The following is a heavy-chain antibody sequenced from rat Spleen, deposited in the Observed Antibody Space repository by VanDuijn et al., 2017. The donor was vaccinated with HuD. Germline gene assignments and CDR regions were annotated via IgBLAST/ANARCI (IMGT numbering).Heavy chain of an antibody. D-gene: IGHD1-11*01. J-gene: IGHJ3*01. CDR3: ATRDGGYPG. V-gene: IGHV5-27*01. CDR2: ISPSGGST. CDR1: GFTFSNYY. Sequence: EVQMVESGGGLVKPGRSLKLSCAASGFTFSNYYMAWVRQAPTKGLEWVASISPSGGSTYYPDSVKGRFTISRDNAKSTLYLQMDSLRSEDTATYYCATRDGGYPGWGQGTLVTVSS.